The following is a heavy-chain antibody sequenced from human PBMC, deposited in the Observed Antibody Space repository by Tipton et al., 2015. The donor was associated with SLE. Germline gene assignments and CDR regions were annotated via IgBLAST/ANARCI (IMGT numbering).Heavy chain of an antibody. J-gene: IGHJ4*02. CDR2: INPSGGST. D-gene: IGHD3-3*01. CDR1: GYTFTSYY. V-gene: IGHV1-46*01. CDR3: ARGKVHDDCWSGSYYVGY. Sequence: QLVQSGAEVKKPGASVKVSCKASGYTFTSYYMHWVRQAPGQGLEWMGIINPSGGSTSYAQKFQGRVTMTRDTSTSTVYMGLSSLRSEDTAVYYCARGKVHDDCWSGSYYVGYWGQGTLVTVSS.